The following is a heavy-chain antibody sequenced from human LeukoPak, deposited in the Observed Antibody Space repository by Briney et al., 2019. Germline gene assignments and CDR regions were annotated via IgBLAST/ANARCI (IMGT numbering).Heavy chain of an antibody. CDR2: IYHSGST. CDR1: GGSISGYY. Sequence: PSEALSLTCIVSGGSISGYYWRWIRQPPGKGLEWIGYIYHSGSTNYNPSLKSRATISLDTSKNQFSLSLSSVTAADTAVYYCARHRSSGGSCYSFEYNWFDPWGQGTLITVSS. D-gene: IGHD2-15*01. CDR3: ARHRSSGGSCYSFEYNWFDP. J-gene: IGHJ5*02. V-gene: IGHV4-59*08.